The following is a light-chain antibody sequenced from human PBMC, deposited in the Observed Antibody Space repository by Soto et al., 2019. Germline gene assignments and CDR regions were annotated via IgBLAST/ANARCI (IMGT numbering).Light chain of an antibody. V-gene: IGLV2-14*01. CDR2: DVS. CDR1: SSDVGGYNY. J-gene: IGLJ1*01. Sequence: SVLTKPASVYGSPGQSITISCNGTSSDVGGYNYVSWYQQHPGKAPKLMIYDVSNRPSGVSNRFSGSKSGNTASLTISGLQAEDEADYYCSSYTSSSTLYYVFGTGTKVTVL. CDR3: SSYTSSSTLYYV.